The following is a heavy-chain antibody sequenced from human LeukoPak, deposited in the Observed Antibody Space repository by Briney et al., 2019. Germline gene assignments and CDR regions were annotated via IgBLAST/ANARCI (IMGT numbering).Heavy chain of an antibody. CDR1: GFTFSSYA. CDR2: ISGSGGST. V-gene: IGHV3-23*01. CDR3: AKNLEQQFWRRYYFDY. Sequence: GTSLRLSCAASGFTFSSYAMSWVRQAPGKGLEWVSAISGSGGSTYYADSVKGRFTISRDNSKNTLYLQMNSLRAEDTAVYYCAKNLEQQFWRRYYFDYWGQGTLVTVSS. D-gene: IGHD3-3*02. J-gene: IGHJ4*02.